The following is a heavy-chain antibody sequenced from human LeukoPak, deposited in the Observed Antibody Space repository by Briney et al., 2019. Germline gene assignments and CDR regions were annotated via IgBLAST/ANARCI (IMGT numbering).Heavy chain of an antibody. CDR1: GFTFSRYS. CDR3: AKIMALYCSGGTCNEIDY. J-gene: IGHJ4*02. CDR2: ISISSNYI. Sequence: GGSLRLSCSASGFTFSRYSMNWVRQAPGKGLEWVSSISISSNYIYYPDSLKGRFTISRDNAKNSLYLQMNSLRAEDTAVYYCAKIMALYCSGGTCNEIDYWGQGTLVTVSS. D-gene: IGHD2-15*01. V-gene: IGHV3-21*04.